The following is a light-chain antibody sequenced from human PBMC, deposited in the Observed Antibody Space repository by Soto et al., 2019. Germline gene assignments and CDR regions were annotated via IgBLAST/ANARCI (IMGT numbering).Light chain of an antibody. Sequence: VVMTQSPATLSVSPGERATLSCRASQSVSSDLAWYHQKPGQPPRLLIYGASTRATGIPARFSGSGSGTEFTLTISSLQSEDVAVYYCQQYNNWPYTSGQGTKLEIK. CDR3: QQYNNWPYT. V-gene: IGKV3-15*01. CDR1: QSVSSD. CDR2: GAS. J-gene: IGKJ2*01.